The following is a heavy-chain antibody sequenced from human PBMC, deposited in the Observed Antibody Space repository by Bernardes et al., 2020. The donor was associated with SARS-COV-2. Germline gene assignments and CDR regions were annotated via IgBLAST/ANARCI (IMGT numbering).Heavy chain of an antibody. CDR3: ARESDWNYVFDY. Sequence: GGSLRLSCAASGFIFSSYSMNWVRQAPGKGLEWVSYISSSGTIYYADSVKGRFTISRDNAKNSLYLQMNSLRAEDTAVYFCARESDWNYVFDYWGQGTLVTVSS. CDR1: GFIFSSYS. CDR2: ISSSGTI. J-gene: IGHJ4*02. D-gene: IGHD1-7*01. V-gene: IGHV3-21*05.